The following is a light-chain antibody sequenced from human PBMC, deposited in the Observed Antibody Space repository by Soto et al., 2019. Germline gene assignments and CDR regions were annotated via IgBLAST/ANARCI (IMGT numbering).Light chain of an antibody. CDR3: QQYGSSPRT. CDR1: QSVSSSY. J-gene: IGKJ1*01. CDR2: GAS. V-gene: IGKV3-20*01. Sequence: EIVLTQSPGTLSLSPGERATLSCRASQSVSSSYLAWYQQKPGQAPRLLIYGASSRATGIPDRFRGSGSGTDFTLTISRLEPEDFAVYYCQQYGSSPRTFGQGTKVESK.